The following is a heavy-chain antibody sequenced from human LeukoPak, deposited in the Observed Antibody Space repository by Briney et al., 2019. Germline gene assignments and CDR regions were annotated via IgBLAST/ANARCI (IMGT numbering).Heavy chain of an antibody. CDR2: ISSSGATI. CDR1: GFTFNTYY. V-gene: IGHV3-48*03. CDR3: ARVPFYYIDV. Sequence: PGGSLRLSCAASGFTFNTYYMNWVRQSPGKGLEWISYISSSGATIYYADSVKGRFTISRDNAKNSLYLQMNSLRAEDTAVYYCARVPFYYIDVWGKGTTVTISS. J-gene: IGHJ6*03.